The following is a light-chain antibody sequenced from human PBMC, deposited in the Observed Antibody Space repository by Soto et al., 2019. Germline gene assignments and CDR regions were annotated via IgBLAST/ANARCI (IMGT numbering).Light chain of an antibody. Sequence: DIVMTQSPDSLAVSLGERATINCKSSQTVLYSSNNKNYLAWYQQIAGQPPKLLIYWASTRESGVPDRFSGSGSVTNFTLTISSLQAEDVAVYYCQQYYSTPFTFGPGTKVDIK. V-gene: IGKV4-1*01. CDR2: WAS. J-gene: IGKJ3*01. CDR3: QQYYSTPFT. CDR1: QTVLYSSNNKNY.